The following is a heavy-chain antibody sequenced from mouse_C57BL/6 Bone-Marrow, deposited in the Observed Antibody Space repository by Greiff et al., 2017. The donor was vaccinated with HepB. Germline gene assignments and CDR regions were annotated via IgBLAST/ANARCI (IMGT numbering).Heavy chain of an antibody. Sequence: VKLMESGAELARPGASVKLSCKASGYTFTSYGISWVKQRTGQGLEWIGEIYPRSGNTYYNEKFKGKATLTADKSSSTAYMELRSLTSEDSAVYFCARFRSRLGFDYWGQGTTLTVSS. CDR1: GYTFTSYG. J-gene: IGHJ2*01. D-gene: IGHD2-4*01. CDR3: ARFRSRLGFDY. V-gene: IGHV1-81*01. CDR2: IYPRSGNT.